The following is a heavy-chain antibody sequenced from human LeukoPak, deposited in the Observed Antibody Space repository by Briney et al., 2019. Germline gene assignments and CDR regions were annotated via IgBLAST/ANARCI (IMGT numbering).Heavy chain of an antibody. Sequence: ASVKVSCKASGYTFTGYYMHWVRQAPGQGLEWMGRINPNSGGTNYAQKFQGRVTMTRDTSISTAYMELSRLRSDDTAVYYCARDGIVVVPTARHYYYDSEFDYWGQGTLVTVSS. J-gene: IGHJ4*02. CDR1: GYTFTGYY. D-gene: IGHD2-2*01. CDR2: INPNSGGT. CDR3: ARDGIVVVPTARHYYYDSEFDY. V-gene: IGHV1-2*06.